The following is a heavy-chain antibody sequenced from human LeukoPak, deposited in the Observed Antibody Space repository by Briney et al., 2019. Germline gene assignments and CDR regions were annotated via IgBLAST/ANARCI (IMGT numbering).Heavy chain of an antibody. J-gene: IGHJ4*02. V-gene: IGHV3-30-3*01. Sequence: PWRSLRLSCAASGFTFSSYAMHWVRQAPGKGLEWVAVISYDGSNKYYADSVKGRFTISRDNSKNTLYLQMNSLRAEDTAVYYCATGRDGYNLDYWGQGTLVTVSS. CDR2: ISYDGSNK. CDR3: ATGRDGYNLDY. D-gene: IGHD5-24*01. CDR1: GFTFSSYA.